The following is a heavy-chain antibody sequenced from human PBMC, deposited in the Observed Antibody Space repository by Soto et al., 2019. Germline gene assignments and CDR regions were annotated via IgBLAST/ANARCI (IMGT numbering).Heavy chain of an antibody. CDR3: AREVSSTSWYVDS. V-gene: IGHV4-34*01. J-gene: IGHJ4*02. CDR2: VNHSGTT. D-gene: IGHD6-13*01. Sequence: PSETLSLTCAVYGGSFSDYFWTWIRQSPGKGLEWIAEVNHSGTTNYNPSLKSRVTISVDTSKNQFFLKLSSVTAADTAVYYCAREVSSTSWYVDSWGQGTPVT. CDR1: GGSFSDYF.